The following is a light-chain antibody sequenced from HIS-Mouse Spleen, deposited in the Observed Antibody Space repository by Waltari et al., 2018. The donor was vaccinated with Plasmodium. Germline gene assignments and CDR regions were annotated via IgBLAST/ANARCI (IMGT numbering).Light chain of an antibody. J-gene: IGLJ3*02. CDR3: YSTDSSGNHRV. Sequence: SYELTPPSSVSVSPGQTARITCSGDVLAKKYARWFQQKPGQAPVLVIYKDSERPSGIPERFSGSSSGTTVTLTISGAQVEDEADYYCYSTDSSGNHRVFGGGTKLTVL. CDR2: KDS. V-gene: IGLV3-27*01. CDR1: VLAKKY.